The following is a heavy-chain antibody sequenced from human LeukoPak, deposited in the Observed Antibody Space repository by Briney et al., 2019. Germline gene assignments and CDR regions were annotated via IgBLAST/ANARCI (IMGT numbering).Heavy chain of an antibody. J-gene: IGHJ4*02. Sequence: SETLSLTCAVYGGSFSGYYWSWIRQPPGKGLEWIGEINHSGSTNYNPSLKSRVTISVDTSKNQSSLKLSSVTAADTAVYYCARISGPPFDYWGQGTLVTVSS. CDR1: GGSFSGYY. V-gene: IGHV4-34*01. CDR2: INHSGST. D-gene: IGHD5-12*01. CDR3: ARISGPPFDY.